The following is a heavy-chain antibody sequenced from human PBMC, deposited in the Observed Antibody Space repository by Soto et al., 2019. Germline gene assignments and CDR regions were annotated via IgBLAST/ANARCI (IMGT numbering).Heavy chain of an antibody. Sequence: CKASGYTFTSYAMHWVRQAPGQRLEWMGWINAGNGNTKYSQKFQGRVTITRDTSASTAYMELSSLRSEDTAVYYCARALPLIEAAGTLDYWGQGTLVTVSS. CDR3: ARALPLIEAAGTLDY. V-gene: IGHV1-3*01. CDR2: INAGNGNT. J-gene: IGHJ4*02. D-gene: IGHD6-13*01. CDR1: GYTFTSYA.